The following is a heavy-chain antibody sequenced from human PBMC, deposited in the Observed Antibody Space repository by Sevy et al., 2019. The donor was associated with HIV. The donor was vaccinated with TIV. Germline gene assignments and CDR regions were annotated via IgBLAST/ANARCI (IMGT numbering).Heavy chain of an antibody. CDR3: ARDNGLYDFWSGSPYYYYYGMDV. V-gene: IGHV3-30-3*01. J-gene: IGHJ6*02. CDR1: GFTFSSYA. CDR2: ISYDGSNK. D-gene: IGHD3-3*01. Sequence: GGSLRLSCAASGFTFSSYAMHWVRQAPGKGLEWVAVISYDGSNKYYADSVKGRFTISRDNSKNTLYLQMNSLRAEDTAVYYCARDNGLYDFWSGSPYYYYYGMDVWGQGTTVTVSS.